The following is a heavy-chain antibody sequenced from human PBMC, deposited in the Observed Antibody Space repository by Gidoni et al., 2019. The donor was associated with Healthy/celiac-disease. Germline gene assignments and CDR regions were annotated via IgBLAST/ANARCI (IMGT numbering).Heavy chain of an antibody. Sequence: EVQLLESGGGLVQPGGSLRLSCAASGFPFSSYAMSWVRQAPGKGLGWVSAISGSGGRTYYAAPGKGRLNISRDNSKNRLYLQMNSLRAEDTAVNYCAKDRHITIFSDRGGGNWFDPWGQGTLVTVSS. V-gene: IGHV3-23*01. J-gene: IGHJ5*02. CDR2: ISGSGGRT. D-gene: IGHD3-9*01. CDR3: AKDRHITIFSDRGGGNWFDP. CDR1: GFPFSSYA.